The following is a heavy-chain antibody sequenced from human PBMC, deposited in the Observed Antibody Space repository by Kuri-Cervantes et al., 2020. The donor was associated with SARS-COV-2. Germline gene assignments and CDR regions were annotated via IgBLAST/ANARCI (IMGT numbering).Heavy chain of an antibody. CDR1: GFTFSSYG. D-gene: IGHD6-13*01. V-gene: IGHV3-33*01. J-gene: IGHJ4*02. CDR3: ARGYSSSWYRGQASY. Sequence: GGSLRLSCAASGFTFSSYGMHWVRQAPGKGLEWVAVIWYDGSNKYYEDSVKGRFTISRDNSKNTLYLQMNSLRAEDTAVYYCARGYSSSWYRGQASYWGQGTLVTVSS. CDR2: IWYDGSNK.